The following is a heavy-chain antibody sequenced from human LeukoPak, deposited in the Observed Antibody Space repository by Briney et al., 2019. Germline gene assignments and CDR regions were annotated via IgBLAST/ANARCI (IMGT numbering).Heavy chain of an antibody. CDR3: ARTLRLNTPRAFDV. V-gene: IGHV3-7*03. J-gene: IGHJ3*01. D-gene: IGHD2-2*02. CDR2: IHEDGGEK. CDR1: GFTFSRYW. Sequence: GESLRLSCVVSGFTFSRYWMEWLRQTPRKGLEWVANIHEDGGEKYYVDSVRGRFTISRDNTKNSLYLQMNFLRAEDTAVYLCARTLRLNTPRAFDVWGQGTVVTVSS.